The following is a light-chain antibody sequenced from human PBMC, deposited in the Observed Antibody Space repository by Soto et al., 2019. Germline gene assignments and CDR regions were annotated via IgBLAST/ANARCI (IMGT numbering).Light chain of an antibody. J-gene: IGKJ4*01. V-gene: IGKV1-39*01. CDR3: QQSYSTPPT. CDR1: QSISSY. Sequence: DIQMTQSPSSLYASVGDRVTITCRASQSISSYLNWYQQKPGKAPKHLISAASSLLSGVPSRFSGSGTGTDFNLTISSLQPDDFATYYCQQSYSTPPTFGGGTKVEIK. CDR2: AAS.